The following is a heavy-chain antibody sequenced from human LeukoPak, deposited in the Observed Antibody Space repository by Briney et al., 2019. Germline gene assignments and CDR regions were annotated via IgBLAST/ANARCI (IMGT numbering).Heavy chain of an antibody. J-gene: IGHJ4*02. CDR1: GFTVSSNY. CDR3: AKDLESPYYYDSSGYSTLFDY. D-gene: IGHD3-22*01. Sequence: GGSLRLSCAASGFTVSSNYMSWVRQAPGKGLEWVAVIWYDGSNKYYTDSVKGRFTVSRDNSKNTLYLQMNSLRAEDTAVYYCAKDLESPYYYDSSGYSTLFDYWGQGTLVTVSS. V-gene: IGHV3-33*06. CDR2: IWYDGSNK.